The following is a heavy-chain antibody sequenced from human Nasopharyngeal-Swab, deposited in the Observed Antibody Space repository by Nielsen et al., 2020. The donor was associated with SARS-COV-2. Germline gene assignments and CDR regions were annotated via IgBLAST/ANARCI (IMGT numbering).Heavy chain of an antibody. CDR2: VNHSGST. J-gene: IGHJ6*03. CDR1: SGSFSGYY. V-gene: IGHV4-34*01. D-gene: IGHD4-17*01. Sequence: SQTLSLTCAVYSGSFSGYYWSWIRQPPGKGLEWIGEVNHSGSTNYNPSLKSRVTILVDTSKNHFSLRLSPVTAADTAVYYCARRTTTVYYYYYMDVWGNGTTVTVSS. CDR3: ARRTTTVYYYYYMDV.